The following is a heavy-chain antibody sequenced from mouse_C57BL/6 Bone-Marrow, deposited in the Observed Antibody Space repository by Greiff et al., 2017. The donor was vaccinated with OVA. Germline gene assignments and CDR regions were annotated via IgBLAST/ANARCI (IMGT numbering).Heavy chain of an antibody. J-gene: IGHJ2*01. Sequence: VQLQQSGAELARPGASVKLSCKASGYTFTSYGISWVKQRTGQGLEWIGEIYPRSGNTYYNEKFKGKATLTADKSSSTAYMELRSLTSEDCAVYFCAREREFITTVVVDYWGQGTTLTVSS. CDR2: IYPRSGNT. CDR3: AREREFITTVVVDY. D-gene: IGHD1-1*01. V-gene: IGHV1-81*01. CDR1: GYTFTSYG.